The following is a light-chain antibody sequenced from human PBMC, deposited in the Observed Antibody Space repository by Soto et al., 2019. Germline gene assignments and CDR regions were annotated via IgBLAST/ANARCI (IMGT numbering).Light chain of an antibody. CDR3: QQYNIWPPIT. CDR1: QSVSSN. CDR2: GAS. Sequence: EIVMTQSPATLSVSPGERATLSCRASQSVSSNLAWYQQKPGQAPRLLFYGASTRATGIAAGFSGSGSGTEFTLTISSLQSEDFAVYYCQQYNIWPPITFGQGTRLEIK. J-gene: IGKJ5*01. V-gene: IGKV3-15*01.